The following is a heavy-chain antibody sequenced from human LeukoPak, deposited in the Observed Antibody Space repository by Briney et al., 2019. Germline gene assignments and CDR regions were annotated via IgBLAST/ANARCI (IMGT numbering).Heavy chain of an antibody. CDR2: ISGSGGST. Sequence: GGSLRLSCAASGFTFSSYGMSWVRQAPGKGLEWVSAISGSGGSTYYADSVKGRFTISRDNSKNTLYLQMNSLRAEDTAVYYCAKGAVVGATMIYYYYYMDVWGKGTTVTVSS. V-gene: IGHV3-23*01. CDR1: GFTFSSYG. CDR3: AKGAVVGATMIYYYYYMDV. D-gene: IGHD1-26*01. J-gene: IGHJ6*03.